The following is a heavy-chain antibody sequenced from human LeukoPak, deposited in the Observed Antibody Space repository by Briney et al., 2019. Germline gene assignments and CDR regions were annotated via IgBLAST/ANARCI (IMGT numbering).Heavy chain of an antibody. CDR1: GGSISSSSYC. D-gene: IGHD5-24*01. CDR3: ARTGNYIPEDWFDP. CDR2: ICYSGST. J-gene: IGHJ5*02. Sequence: SETLSLTCTVSGGSISSSSYCWGWIRQPPGKGLEWIGSICYSGSTFYNPSLKSRVTLSVDTSKNQFSLKLSSVTAADTAVYYCARTGNYIPEDWFDPWGQGTLVTVSS. V-gene: IGHV4-39*01.